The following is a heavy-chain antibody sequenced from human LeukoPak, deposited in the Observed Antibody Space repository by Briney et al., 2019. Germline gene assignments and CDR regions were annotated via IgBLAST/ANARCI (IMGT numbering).Heavy chain of an antibody. CDR1: GVSTSDYY. CDR2: IYYTGNT. Sequence: SSETLSPTYSVSGVSTSDYYWNWIRQPAGQGLEWLGRIYYTGNTAYNPSLESRLTMSLDTAKNQFSLKVTSVTAADTAVYYCARGGTLFTYFDSWGQGTLVTVSS. CDR3: ARGGTLFTYFDS. J-gene: IGHJ4*02. D-gene: IGHD3-10*02. V-gene: IGHV4-4*07.